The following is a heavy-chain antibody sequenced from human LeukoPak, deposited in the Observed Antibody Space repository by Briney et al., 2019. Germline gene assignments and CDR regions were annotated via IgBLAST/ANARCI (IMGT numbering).Heavy chain of an antibody. D-gene: IGHD3-9*01. CDR3: ARVMRISILTGYYQGDWFDP. V-gene: IGHV4-34*09. CDR1: GGSFSGYY. J-gene: IGHJ5*02. Sequence: PSETLSLTCAVYGGSFSGYYWSWIRQPPGKGLEWIGEINHSGSTNYNPSLKSRVTISVDTSKNQFSLKLSSVTAADTAVYYCARVMRISILTGYYQGDWFDPWGQGTLVTVSS. CDR2: INHSGST.